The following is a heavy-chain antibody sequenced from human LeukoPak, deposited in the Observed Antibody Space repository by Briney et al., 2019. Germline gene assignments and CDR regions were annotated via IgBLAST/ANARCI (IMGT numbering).Heavy chain of an antibody. D-gene: IGHD6-19*01. CDR1: GYTFTSHY. V-gene: IGHV1-46*01. Sequence: GASVKVSCKASGYTFTSHYMHWVRQAPGQGLEWMGIINPSGGSTSYAQKLQGRVTMTRDTSTSTVYMELSSLRSEDTAVYYCAREDSSGWYVFDYWGQGTLVTVSS. CDR2: INPSGGST. CDR3: AREDSSGWYVFDY. J-gene: IGHJ4*02.